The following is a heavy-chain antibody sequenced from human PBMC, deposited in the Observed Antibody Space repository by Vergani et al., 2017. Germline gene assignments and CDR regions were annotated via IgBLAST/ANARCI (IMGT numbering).Heavy chain of an antibody. D-gene: IGHD2-21*01. J-gene: IGHJ2*01. CDR2: IHNRGKT. Sequence: QVRLEESGPGLVKPSETLSLTCSVSGYSIGSGFYWAWIRQSPGEGLQWLTSIHNRGKTYHNPSLKSRVSVSLDTSKNRFSLNLTSVTAADTPVYYCARSQGDYWYFYLWGAGSLVTVSS. V-gene: IGHV4-38-2*01. CDR1: GYSIGSGFY. CDR3: ARSQGDYWYFYL.